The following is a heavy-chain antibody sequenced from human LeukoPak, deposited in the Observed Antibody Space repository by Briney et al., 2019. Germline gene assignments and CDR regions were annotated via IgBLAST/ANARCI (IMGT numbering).Heavy chain of an antibody. CDR2: IFSGGGT. Sequence: GGSLRLSCVVSGLTVSNNYMTWVRQAPGKGLEWVSLIFSGGGTYYADSVKGRFTISRDSSKNTLYLQMNSLRAEDTALYYWARXPGAAAGNLWSWGQGTLVTVSS. CDR3: ARXPGAAAGNLWS. V-gene: IGHV3-66*01. J-gene: IGHJ5*02. CDR1: GLTVSNNY. D-gene: IGHD6-25*01.